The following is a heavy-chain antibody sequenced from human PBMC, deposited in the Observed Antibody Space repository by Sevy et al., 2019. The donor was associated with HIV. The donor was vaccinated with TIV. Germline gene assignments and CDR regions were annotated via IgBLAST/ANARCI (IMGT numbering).Heavy chain of an antibody. CDR3: ARGSTYYDFWSGTSDYGMDV. Sequence: GGSLRLSCAASGFTFSSYSMNWVRQAPGKGLEWVSYISSSSSTIYYADSVKGRFTISRDNAKNSLYLQMNSLRAEDKAVYYCARGSTYYDFWSGTSDYGMDVWGQGTTVTVSS. V-gene: IGHV3-48*01. J-gene: IGHJ6*02. CDR1: GFTFSSYS. CDR2: ISSSSSTI. D-gene: IGHD3-3*01.